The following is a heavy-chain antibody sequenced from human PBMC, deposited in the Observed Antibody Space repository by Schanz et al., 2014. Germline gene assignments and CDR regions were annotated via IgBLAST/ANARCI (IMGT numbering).Heavy chain of an antibody. J-gene: IGHJ5*01. CDR3: AKWEDIVPEPEPMRGWFDS. V-gene: IGHV3-23*04. D-gene: IGHD2-8*01. CDR2: ISARGEVS. CDR1: GFNFYTSA. Sequence: EVQLVESGGGLVQPGGSPRLSCVASGFNFYTSAMTWVRQAPGKGLEWVSVISARGEVSKYSDSVKGRFIVSRDNSRATLFLQMDSLRAADTAFYYCAKWEDIVPEPEPMRGWFDSWGQGILVTVSS.